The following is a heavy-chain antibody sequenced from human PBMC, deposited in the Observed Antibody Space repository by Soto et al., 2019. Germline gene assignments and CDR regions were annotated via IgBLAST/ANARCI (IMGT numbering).Heavy chain of an antibody. CDR2: ISDRDGST. D-gene: IGHD3-22*01. CDR1: GFNFSSFA. CDR3: AKAISGYYAPSDY. J-gene: IGHJ4*02. Sequence: PGGSLRLSCAASGFNFSSFAMSWVRQAPGKWLEWVSVISDRDGSTYYADSVRGRFTISRDDSKSTLYLQMNSLRGDDTAIYYYAKAISGYYAPSDYWGQGTQVTVSS. V-gene: IGHV3-23*01.